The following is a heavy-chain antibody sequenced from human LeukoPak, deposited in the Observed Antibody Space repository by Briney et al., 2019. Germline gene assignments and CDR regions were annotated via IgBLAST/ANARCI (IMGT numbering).Heavy chain of an antibody. CDR3: AKDKYYYDSSGYYVGAVLEY. J-gene: IGHJ4*02. V-gene: IGHV3-43D*04. CDR2: ISWDGGST. CDR1: GFTFDDYA. D-gene: IGHD3-22*01. Sequence: AGGSLRLSCAASGFTFDDYAMHWVRQAPGKGLEWVSLISWDGGSTYYADSVKGRFTISRDNSKNSLYLQMNSLRAEDTALYYCAKDKYYYDSSGYYVGAVLEYRGQGNLVTVSS.